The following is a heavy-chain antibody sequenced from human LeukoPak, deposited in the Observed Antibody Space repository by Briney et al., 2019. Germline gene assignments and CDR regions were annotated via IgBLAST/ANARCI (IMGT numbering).Heavy chain of an antibody. D-gene: IGHD6-6*01. Sequence: GGSLRPSCAASGFTLSSNEMNWVRQAPGKGLEWLSYISSSGGTIHYVDSVKGRFTISRDNAKNSLYLQMNSLRAEDTAVYYCARDRSSRPFAGDYWGQGTLVTVSS. CDR2: ISSSGGTI. CDR3: ARDRSSRPFAGDY. CDR1: GFTLSSNE. V-gene: IGHV3-48*03. J-gene: IGHJ4*02.